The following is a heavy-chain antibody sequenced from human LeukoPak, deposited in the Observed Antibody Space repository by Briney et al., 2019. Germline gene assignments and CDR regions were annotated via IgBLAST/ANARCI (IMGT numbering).Heavy chain of an antibody. J-gene: IGHJ4*02. CDR1: GFTFGGYA. CDR2: IRSKAYGGTT. CDR3: TRDLSSGWYGPAY. D-gene: IGHD6-19*01. Sequence: GGSLRLSCTASGFTFGGYAMSWVRQAPGKGLEWVGFIRSKAYGGTTEYAASVKGRFTISRDDSKSIAYLQMNSLKTEDTAVYYCTRDLSSGWYGPAYWGQGTLVTVSS. V-gene: IGHV3-49*04.